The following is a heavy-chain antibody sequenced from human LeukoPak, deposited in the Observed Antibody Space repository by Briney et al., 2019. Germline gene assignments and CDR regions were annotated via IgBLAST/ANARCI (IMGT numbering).Heavy chain of an antibody. Sequence: ASETLSLTCTVSGGSISTYFWTWIRQPPGKRLEWIGYISNSGTTNYNPSLKSRVTISVDTSKNQFSLKVTSVTAVDTAVYYCARGALTGPFYFDYWGQGTLVTVSS. CDR3: ARGALTGPFYFDY. CDR1: GGSISTYF. D-gene: IGHD3-9*01. V-gene: IGHV4-59*01. J-gene: IGHJ4*02. CDR2: ISNSGTT.